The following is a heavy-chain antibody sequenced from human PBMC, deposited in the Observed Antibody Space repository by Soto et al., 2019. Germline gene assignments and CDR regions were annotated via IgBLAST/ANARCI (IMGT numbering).Heavy chain of an antibody. CDR3: ASIRPDWYFDL. CDR2: IYYSGST. Sequence: QVQLQESGPGLVKPSQTLSLPCTVSCGSISRGGYYWSWIRQHPGKGLEWIGYIYYSGSTYYNPSLKSRVTISVDTSKNQFSLKLSSVTAADTAVYYCASIRPDWYFDLWGRGTLVTVSS. CDR1: CGSISRGGYY. J-gene: IGHJ2*01. V-gene: IGHV4-31*03.